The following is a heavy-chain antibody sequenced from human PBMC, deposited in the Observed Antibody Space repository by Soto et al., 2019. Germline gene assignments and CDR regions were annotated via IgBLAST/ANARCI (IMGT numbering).Heavy chain of an antibody. V-gene: IGHV3-9*01. CDR3: TRDIFRTITTVDS. Sequence: EVQLVESGGGLVQPGRSLRLSCVGSGFDFDDHAMSWVRQAPGKGLEWVSGISWNGAFTGYANSVRGRFTISRDDAKNSLFLQMNSLRPEDTAFYYCTRDIFRTITTVDSWGQGTLVTVSS. J-gene: IGHJ4*02. CDR1: GFDFDDHA. D-gene: IGHD4-4*01. CDR2: ISWNGAFT.